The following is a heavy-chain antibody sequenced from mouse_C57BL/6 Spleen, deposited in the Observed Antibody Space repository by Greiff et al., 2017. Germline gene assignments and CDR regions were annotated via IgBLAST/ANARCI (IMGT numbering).Heavy chain of an antibody. D-gene: IGHD2-4*01. Sequence: QVQLQQPDAELVKPGASVKISCKVSGYTFTDHTIHWMKQRPEQGLEWIGYIYPRDGSTKYNEKFKGKATLTADKSSSTAYMQLNSLTSEDSAVYFFARGGYDCFYYCAMDYWGQGTSVTVSS. J-gene: IGHJ4*01. V-gene: IGHV1-78*01. CDR1: GYTFTDHT. CDR3: ARGGYDCFYYCAMDY. CDR2: IYPRDGST.